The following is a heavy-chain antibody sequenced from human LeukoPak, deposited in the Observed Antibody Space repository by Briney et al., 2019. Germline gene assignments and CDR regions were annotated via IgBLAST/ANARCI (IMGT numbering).Heavy chain of an antibody. CDR2: ISYNGINK. Sequence: PGGSLRLSCAASGYTFSDYAMHWVRQPPGKGLEWVAFISYNGINKYYADSVKGRFTISRDDSTNTLYLQMDSLRAEDAAVYYCAREGPGYSSGWSSDYWGQGTLVTVSS. V-gene: IGHV3-30*04. CDR1: GYTFSDYA. CDR3: AREGPGYSSGWSSDY. D-gene: IGHD6-19*01. J-gene: IGHJ4*02.